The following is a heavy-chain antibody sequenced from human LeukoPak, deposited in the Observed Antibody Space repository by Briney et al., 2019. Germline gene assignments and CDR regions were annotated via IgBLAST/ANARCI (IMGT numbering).Heavy chain of an antibody. Sequence: GGSLRLSCAASGFTFSSYGMHWVRQAPGKGLEWVAVISYDGSNKYYADSVKGRFTISRDNSKNTLYLQMNSLRAEDTAVYYCAKEGRFSRSTAAIPRGPPYGMDVWGQGTTVTVSS. D-gene: IGHD2-2*01. CDR1: GFTFSSYG. V-gene: IGHV3-30*18. CDR3: AKEGRFSRSTAAIPRGPPYGMDV. CDR2: ISYDGSNK. J-gene: IGHJ6*02.